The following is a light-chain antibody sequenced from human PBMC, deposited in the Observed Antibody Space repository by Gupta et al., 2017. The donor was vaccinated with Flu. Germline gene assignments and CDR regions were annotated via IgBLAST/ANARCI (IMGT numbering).Light chain of an antibody. CDR1: SSNSGAGYD. CDR2: GNS. V-gene: IGLV1-40*01. Sequence: QSVLTQPPPVSGAPGQSVTISCTGNSSNSGAGYDVHWYRQLPGTAPKLLIYGNSNRPSGVPDRFSGSKSGTSASLAITGLQAEDEADYYCQSYDSSLSGLVFGGGTKLTVL. CDR3: QSYDSSLSGLV. J-gene: IGLJ2*01.